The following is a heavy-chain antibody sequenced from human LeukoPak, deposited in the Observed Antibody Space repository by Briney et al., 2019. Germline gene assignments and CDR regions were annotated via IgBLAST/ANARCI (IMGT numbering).Heavy chain of an antibody. D-gene: IGHD1-26*01. CDR2: INHSGST. V-gene: IGHV4-34*01. Sequence: PSETLSPTCAVYGGSFSGYYWSWIRQPPGKGLEWIGEINHSGSTNYNPSLKSRVTMSVDPSKNQFSLKLNSVTAADTAVYYCARTQSQSGSYRYYFGYWGQGTLVTVSS. J-gene: IGHJ4*02. CDR1: GGSFSGYY. CDR3: ARTQSQSGSYRYYFGY.